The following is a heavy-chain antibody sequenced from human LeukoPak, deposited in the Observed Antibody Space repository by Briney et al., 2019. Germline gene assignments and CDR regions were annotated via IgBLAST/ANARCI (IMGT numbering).Heavy chain of an antibody. J-gene: IGHJ3*02. V-gene: IGHV3-66*01. CDR3: AREGGTIWLRFPI. Sequence: GGSLRLSCAASGFTVSSNYMSWVRQAPGKGLEWVSVIYSGGSTYYADSVKGRFTISRDNSKNTLYLQMNSLRAEDTAVYYCAREGGTIWLRFPIWGQGTMVTVSS. D-gene: IGHD3-3*01. CDR2: IYSGGST. CDR1: GFTVSSNY.